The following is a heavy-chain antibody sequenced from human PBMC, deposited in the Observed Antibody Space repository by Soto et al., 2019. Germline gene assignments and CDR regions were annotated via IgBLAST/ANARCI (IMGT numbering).Heavy chain of an antibody. CDR3: ARLDCSVGSCYRTYEYYFEH. Sequence: SETLSRTCTVSGGSISSYYWSWIRQPAWEGLEWVGRIYTSGSTNYNPSLKSRVTMSVDTYKNQFSLKLSSVTAADTAVYDCARLDCSVGSCYRTYEYYFEHWGQGTPVTGSS. CDR2: IYTSGST. D-gene: IGHD2-15*01. J-gene: IGHJ4*02. V-gene: IGHV4-4*07. CDR1: GGSISSYY.